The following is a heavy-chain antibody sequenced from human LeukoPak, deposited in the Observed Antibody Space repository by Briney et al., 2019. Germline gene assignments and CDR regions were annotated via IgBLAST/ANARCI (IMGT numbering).Heavy chain of an antibody. CDR1: GGSISSYY. D-gene: IGHD6-19*01. V-gene: IGHV4-59*01. CDR3: ANSLSGWTYFDY. Sequence: SETLSLTCTVSGGSISSYYWSWIRQPPGKGLEWIGYIYYSGSTNYNPSLKSRVTISVDTSKIQFSPKLSSVTAADTAVYYCANSLSGWTYFDYWGQGTLVTVSS. J-gene: IGHJ4*02. CDR2: IYYSGST.